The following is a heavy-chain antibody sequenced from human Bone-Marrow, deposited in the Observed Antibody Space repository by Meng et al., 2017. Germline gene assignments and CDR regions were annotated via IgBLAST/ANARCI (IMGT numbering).Heavy chain of an antibody. V-gene: IGHV4-34*01. D-gene: IGHD3-16*01. CDR2: NNHSGNT. CDR3: AKARLWGDNWFDP. J-gene: IGHJ5*02. Sequence: GQLKGGGAGLLEASETLALPCGVYGGSFSGLFGRWIRQPPGKGLEWIGENNHSGNTNYTPSLKSRVTISVDTSKNQFSLKLSSVTAADTSVYYCAKARLWGDNWFDPWGQGTLVTVSS. CDR1: GGSFSGLF.